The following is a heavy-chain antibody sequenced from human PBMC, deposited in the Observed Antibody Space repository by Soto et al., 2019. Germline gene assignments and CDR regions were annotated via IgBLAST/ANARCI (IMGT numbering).Heavy chain of an antibody. V-gene: IGHV4-30-2*01. CDR3: SRVPGP. J-gene: IGHJ5*02. Sequence: SETLSLTYAVSGGSISSGGYSWSWIRQPPGKGLEWIGYIYHSGSTYYNPSLKSRVTISVDRSKNQFSLKLSSVTAADTAVYYCSRVPGPWGQGTLVTVSS. CDR2: IYHSGST. CDR1: GGSISSGGYS.